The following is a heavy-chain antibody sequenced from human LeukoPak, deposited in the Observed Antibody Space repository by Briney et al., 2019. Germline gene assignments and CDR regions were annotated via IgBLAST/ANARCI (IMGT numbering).Heavy chain of an antibody. Sequence: SETLSLTCTVFGDSISRSPYYWGWFRQPPGKGLEWIGSIYYSGSTSYSPSLKSRVTISVDTSKNQFSLKLSSVTAADTAVYYCARGYCTNGVCYTRAFDIWGQGTMVTVSS. V-gene: IGHV4-39*07. CDR2: IYYSGST. J-gene: IGHJ3*02. CDR1: GDSISRSPYY. D-gene: IGHD2-8*01. CDR3: ARGYCTNGVCYTRAFDI.